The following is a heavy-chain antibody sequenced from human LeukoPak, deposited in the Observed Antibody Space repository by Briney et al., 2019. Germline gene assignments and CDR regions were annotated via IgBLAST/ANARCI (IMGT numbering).Heavy chain of an antibody. J-gene: IGHJ4*02. CDR2: ISWNSGSI. Sequence: GGSLRLSCAASGFTFDDYAMHWVRQAPGKGLEWVSGISWNSGSIGYADSVKGRFTISRDNAKNSLYLQMNSLRAEDTALYYCAKAFFSACYFDYWGQGTLVTVSS. CDR3: AKAFFSACYFDY. V-gene: IGHV3-9*01. D-gene: IGHD3-16*01. CDR1: GFTFDDYA.